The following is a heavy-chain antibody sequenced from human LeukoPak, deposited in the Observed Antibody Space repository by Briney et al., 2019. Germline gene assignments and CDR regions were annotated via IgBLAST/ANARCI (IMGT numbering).Heavy chain of an antibody. Sequence: GGSLRLSCAASGFTVSSNYMSWVRQAPGKGLEWVSVIYSGGSTYYADSVKGRFTISRDNSKNTLYLQMNSLGAEDTAVYYCASDYYDSSGYPSDAFDIWGQGTMVTVSS. J-gene: IGHJ3*02. CDR1: GFTVSSNY. D-gene: IGHD3-22*01. CDR3: ASDYYDSSGYPSDAFDI. CDR2: IYSGGST. V-gene: IGHV3-66*01.